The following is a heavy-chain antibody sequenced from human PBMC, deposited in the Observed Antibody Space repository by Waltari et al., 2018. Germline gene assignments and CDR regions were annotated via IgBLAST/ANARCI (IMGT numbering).Heavy chain of an antibody. D-gene: IGHD6-13*01. CDR3: ARFVAAAEYYYYGMDV. CDR2: SMPNIGKA. V-gene: IGHV1-69*05. J-gene: IGHJ6*02. Sequence: QVQLVQSGAEVKKPGSSVKVSCKASGGTFSSYAISWVRQAPGQGLEWMGGSMPNIGKANDAQKTQGRGTSTTDESTRTAYRELSSLRSEDTAVYYCARFVAAAEYYYYGMDVWGQGTTVTVSS. CDR1: GGTFSSYA.